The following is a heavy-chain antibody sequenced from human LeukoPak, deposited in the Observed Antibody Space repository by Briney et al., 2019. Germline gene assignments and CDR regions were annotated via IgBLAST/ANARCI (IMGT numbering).Heavy chain of an antibody. CDR1: GFAFGSYA. CDR3: AKGRISAGGLDY. J-gene: IGHJ4*02. Sequence: GGSLRLSCAASGFAFGSYAMTWVRQAPGKGLEWVSSTNESGDKTYQADPVKGRVTISRDNSKNTLSLQMNSLRAEDTAVYYCAKGRISAGGLDYWGQGTLVTVSS. V-gene: IGHV3-23*01. D-gene: IGHD6-13*01. CDR2: TNESGDKT.